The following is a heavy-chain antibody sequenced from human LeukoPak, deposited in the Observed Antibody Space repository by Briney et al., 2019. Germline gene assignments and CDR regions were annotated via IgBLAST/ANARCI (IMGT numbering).Heavy chain of an antibody. CDR2: ISHTGGT. V-gene: IGHV4-38-2*02. Sequence: SETLSLTCTVSGYPISDGYNWGWVRQPPGKGLGCIGSISHTGGTYYNPSPETRVTISLDSSNNQFSLELSSVTAADTAVYYCARTYITFSNSFDPWGQGSLVTVSS. CDR3: ARTYITFSNSFDP. CDR1: GYPISDGYN. D-gene: IGHD3-10*01. J-gene: IGHJ5*02.